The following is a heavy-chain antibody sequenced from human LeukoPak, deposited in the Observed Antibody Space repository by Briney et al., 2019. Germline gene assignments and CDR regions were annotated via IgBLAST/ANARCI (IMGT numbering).Heavy chain of an antibody. D-gene: IGHD3-10*01. CDR2: INPKSGGT. Sequence: ASVKVSCKASGYTFTGYYVHWVRQAPGQRLEWMGWINPKSGGTNYAQKFQGRVTMTRNTSISTAYMELSRLKSDDTAVYSCARNPTLYYGSSLYYYYTDVWGKGTTVTVSS. CDR3: ARNPTLYYGSSLYYYYTDV. CDR1: GYTFTGYY. V-gene: IGHV1-2*02. J-gene: IGHJ6*03.